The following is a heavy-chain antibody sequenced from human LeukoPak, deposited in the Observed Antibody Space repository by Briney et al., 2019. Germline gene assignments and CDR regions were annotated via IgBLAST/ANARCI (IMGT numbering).Heavy chain of an antibody. CDR1: GFTFSSYA. Sequence: PGGSLRLSCAASGFTFSSYAMSWVRQAPGKGLEWVSAISGSGGSTYYADSVKGRFTISRDNSKNTLYLQMNSLRAEDTAVYYCAKDDRSGSYLYYFDYWGQGTLVTVSS. J-gene: IGHJ4*02. CDR3: AKDDRSGSYLYYFDY. D-gene: IGHD1-26*01. V-gene: IGHV3-23*01. CDR2: ISGSGGST.